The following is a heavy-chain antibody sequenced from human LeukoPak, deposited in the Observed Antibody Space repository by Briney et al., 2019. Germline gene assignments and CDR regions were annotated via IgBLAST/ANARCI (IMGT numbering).Heavy chain of an antibody. D-gene: IGHD4-23*01. Sequence: SETLSLTCTVSGGSISSYYWSWIRQPPGKGLEWIGYIYYSGNTNYNPSLKSRVTISIDTSKNQVSLKLSSVTAADTAVYYCARFHDYGGNRYFDYWGQGTLVTVST. CDR1: GGSISSYY. J-gene: IGHJ4*02. CDR2: IYYSGNT. CDR3: ARFHDYGGNRYFDY. V-gene: IGHV4-59*01.